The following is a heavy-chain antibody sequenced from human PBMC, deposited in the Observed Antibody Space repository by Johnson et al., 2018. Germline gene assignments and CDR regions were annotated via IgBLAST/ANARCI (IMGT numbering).Heavy chain of an antibody. CDR3: SRDAAVAGQGDAFDI. D-gene: IGHD6-19*01. CDR2: ISSIGGST. Sequence: VQLVEAGGGLVQPGGSLRLCCVASGFTFSNYDMHWVRQAPGQGLEYVSAISSIGGSTYYANSVKGRFTISRDNSKNTLYLQMGRVRAEDMAVYYWSRDAAVAGQGDAFDIWGQGTMVTVSS. V-gene: IGHV3-64*01. CDR1: GFTFSNYD. J-gene: IGHJ3*02.